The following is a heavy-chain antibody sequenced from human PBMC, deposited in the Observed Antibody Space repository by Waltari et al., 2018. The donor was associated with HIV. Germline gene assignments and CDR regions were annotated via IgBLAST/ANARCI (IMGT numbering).Heavy chain of an antibody. J-gene: IGHJ6*02. Sequence: QVQLVQPGAEVKKPGASVKVSCKASGYTFTSYDLNWVRQATGQGLEWMGWVYVNSINGGYGQIAHARAAMTRYTTISTTDKKLRSLRSESTGLYYWARSNVVGPARREVGMDVWGQGTTVTVS. CDR1: GYTFTSYD. CDR3: ARSNVVGPARREVGMDV. D-gene: IGHD2-2*01. CDR2: VYVNSING. V-gene: IGHV1-8*01.